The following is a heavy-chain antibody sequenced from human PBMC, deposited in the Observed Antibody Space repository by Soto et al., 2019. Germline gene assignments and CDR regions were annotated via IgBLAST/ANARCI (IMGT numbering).Heavy chain of an antibody. CDR3: ARRLGYDYDSSGYSEAFDI. J-gene: IGHJ3*02. CDR2: IIPIFGTA. Sequence: QVQLVQSGAEVKKPGSSVKVSCKASGGTFSSYAISWVRQAPGQGLEWMGGIIPIFGTANYAQKFQGRVTITADESTSTAYMELSSLRSEDTAVYYCARRLGYDYDSSGYSEAFDIWGQGTMVTVSS. V-gene: IGHV1-69*01. CDR1: GGTFSSYA. D-gene: IGHD3-22*01.